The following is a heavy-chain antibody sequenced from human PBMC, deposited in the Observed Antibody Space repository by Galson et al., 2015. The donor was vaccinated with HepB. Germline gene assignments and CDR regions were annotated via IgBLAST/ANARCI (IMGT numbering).Heavy chain of an antibody. V-gene: IGHV4-34*01. CDR2: INHSGTT. Sequence: TLSLTCGVYGGFLSAYYWSWIRQPPGKGLDWIGEINHSGTTNYNPSLKSRVSISVDTSKNQFSLKLSSVTAADTAVYYCARTSNWTWLDYSYYGMDVWGQGTTVTVSS. J-gene: IGHJ6*02. D-gene: IGHD1-20*01. CDR1: GGFLSAYY. CDR3: ARTSNWTWLDYSYYGMDV.